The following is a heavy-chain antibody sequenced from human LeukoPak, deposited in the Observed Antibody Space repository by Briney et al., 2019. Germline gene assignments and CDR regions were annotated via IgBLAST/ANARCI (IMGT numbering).Heavy chain of an antibody. CDR2: IKQDGSET. CDR3: ATPGSGDWAIDY. D-gene: IGHD3-9*01. CDR1: GFNFSNYA. J-gene: IGHJ4*02. Sequence: PGGDERLSCEDPGFNFSNYALPSVRQAQGKGHHRVANIKQDGSETYYVDSVKGRFTISRDNAKNSLYLQLNSLRAEDTAVYYCATPGSGDWAIDYWGQGTLVTVSS. V-gene: IGHV3-7*01.